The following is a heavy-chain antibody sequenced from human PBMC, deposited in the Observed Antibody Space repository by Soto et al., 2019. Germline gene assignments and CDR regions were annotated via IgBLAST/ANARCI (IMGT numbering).Heavy chain of an antibody. D-gene: IGHD3-10*02. J-gene: IGHJ6*02. CDR3: ARDQGDYYARDYYYYGMDV. CDR2: INPSGVST. Sequence: GSSVKVSCKASGYTFTSYYMHWVRQAPGQGVEWMGIINPSGVSTSYAQKFQGRVTMTRDTSTSTVYMELSSLRSEDTAVYSCARDQGDYYARDYYYYGMDVWGQGTTVTVSS. CDR1: GYTFTSYY. V-gene: IGHV1-46*01.